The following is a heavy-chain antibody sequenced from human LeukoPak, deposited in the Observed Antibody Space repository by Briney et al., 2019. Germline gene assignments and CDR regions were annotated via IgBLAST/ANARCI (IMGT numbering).Heavy chain of an antibody. CDR2: IWYDGSNK. CDR3: ARSRGYYYESSGYPDY. D-gene: IGHD3-22*01. Sequence: PGGSLRLSCAASGFTFSSYGMHWVRQAPGKGLEWVAAIWYDGSNKYYADSVKGRFTISRDNSKNTLYLQMNRLRAEDTAVYYCARSRGYYYESSGYPDYWGQGTLVTVSS. J-gene: IGHJ4*02. CDR1: GFTFSSYG. V-gene: IGHV3-33*01.